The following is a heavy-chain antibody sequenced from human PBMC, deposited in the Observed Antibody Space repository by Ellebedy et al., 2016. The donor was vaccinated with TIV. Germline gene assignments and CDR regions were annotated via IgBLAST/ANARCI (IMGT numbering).Heavy chain of an antibody. D-gene: IGHD6-19*01. Sequence: AASVKVSCKASGYIFSNYFVHWVRQAPGQGLEWMGIINPSSGSTTYAQKLQGRLTMTRDTPTSTVYMELSSLRSEDTAVYYCARSRSSGWLHTPDYWGQGLLVTVSS. J-gene: IGHJ4*02. CDR1: GYIFSNYF. CDR2: INPSSGST. V-gene: IGHV1-46*04. CDR3: ARSRSSGWLHTPDY.